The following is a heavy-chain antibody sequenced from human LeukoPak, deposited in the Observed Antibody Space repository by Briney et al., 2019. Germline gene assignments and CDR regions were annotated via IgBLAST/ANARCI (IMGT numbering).Heavy chain of an antibody. D-gene: IGHD1-1*01. CDR2: INHSGST. CDR3: ARGQGRDWNDERWFDP. V-gene: IGHV4-34*01. Sequence: SETLSLTCAVYGGSFSGYYWSWIRQPPGKGLEWIGEINHSGSTYYNPSLKSRVTISVDRSKNQFSLKLSSVTAADTAVYYCARGQGRDWNDERWFDPWGQGTLVTVSS. CDR1: GGSFSGYY. J-gene: IGHJ5*02.